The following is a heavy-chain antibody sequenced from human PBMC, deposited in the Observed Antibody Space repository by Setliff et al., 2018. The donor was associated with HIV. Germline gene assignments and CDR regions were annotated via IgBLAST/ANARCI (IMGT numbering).Heavy chain of an antibody. Sequence: ASVKVSCKASGYSFTRNQIHWVRQAPGQGLEWMGRINPNSGGTHYAHKFQDRVTMTRDTSISTAYMELSRLTSDDTAVYYCARDIGDTATPDYWGQGTLVTVSS. V-gene: IGHV1-2*06. D-gene: IGHD5-18*01. J-gene: IGHJ4*02. CDR2: INPNSGGT. CDR3: ARDIGDTATPDY. CDR1: GYSFTRNQ.